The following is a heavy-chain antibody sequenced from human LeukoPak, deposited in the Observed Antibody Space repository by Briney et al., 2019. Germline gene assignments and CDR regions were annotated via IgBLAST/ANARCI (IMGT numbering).Heavy chain of an antibody. CDR2: ISSSSSYI. CDR3: AKPSHGFSGYYYSEYFQH. Sequence: PGGSLRLSCAASGFTFSNYSMNWVRQAPGKGLEWVSSISSSSSYIYYADSVKGRFTISRDNAKNSLYLQMNSLRAEDTAVYYCAKPSHGFSGYYYSEYFQHWGQGTLVTVSS. V-gene: IGHV3-21*04. CDR1: GFTFSNYS. D-gene: IGHD3-22*01. J-gene: IGHJ1*01.